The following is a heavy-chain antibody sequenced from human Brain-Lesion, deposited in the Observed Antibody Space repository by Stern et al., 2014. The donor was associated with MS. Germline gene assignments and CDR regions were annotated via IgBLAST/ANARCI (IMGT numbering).Heavy chain of an antibody. J-gene: IGHJ5*02. CDR2: ISYSGNT. D-gene: IGHD2-15*01. CDR1: GGSVSSTSYA. Sequence: VQLVESGPGLVKPSETLSLTCTVAGGSVSSTSYAWAWIRQPPGKGLEWIGTISYSGNTYYSPSLKSRLTISLDRSKNRFSLQLRCVTAADTAVYYCAGEEDIRYCSGGSCTGNWFDPWGQGTLVTVSS. V-gene: IGHV4-39*02. CDR3: AGEEDIRYCSGGSCTGNWFDP.